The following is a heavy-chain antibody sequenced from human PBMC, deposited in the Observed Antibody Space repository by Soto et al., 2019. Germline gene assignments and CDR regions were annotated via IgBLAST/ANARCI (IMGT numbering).Heavy chain of an antibody. J-gene: IGHJ4*02. CDR3: AATLGYCSGGSCPHIDY. V-gene: IGHV1-69*01. D-gene: IGHD2-15*01. CDR2: IIPIFGTA. Sequence: QVQLVQSGAEVKKPGSSVKVSCKDSGGTFSSYAISWVRQAPGQGLEWMGGIIPIFGTANYAQKFQGRVTITADESTSTAYMELSSLRSEDTAVYYCAATLGYCSGGSCPHIDYWGQGTLVTVSS. CDR1: GGTFSSYA.